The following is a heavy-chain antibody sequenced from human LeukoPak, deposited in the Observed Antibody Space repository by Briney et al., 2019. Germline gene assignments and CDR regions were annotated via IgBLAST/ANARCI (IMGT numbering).Heavy chain of an antibody. CDR1: GFSFSNYW. CDR3: ARGTGGRD. J-gene: IGHJ4*02. Sequence: GGSLRLSCAASGFSFSNYWMHWVRQAPGKGLVWVSRINSDGINTSYADSVKGRFTISRDNAKNTLNLQMNSLRAEDTAVYYCARGTGGRDWGQGTLVTVSS. D-gene: IGHD2-15*01. CDR2: INSDGINT. V-gene: IGHV3-74*01.